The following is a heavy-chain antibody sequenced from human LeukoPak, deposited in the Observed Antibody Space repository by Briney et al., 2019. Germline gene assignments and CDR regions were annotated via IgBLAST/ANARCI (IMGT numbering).Heavy chain of an antibody. J-gene: IGHJ4*02. CDR2: ISSSSSYI. V-gene: IGHV3-21*01. Sequence: GGSLRLSCAASGFTVSSNYMNWVRQAPGKGLEWVSSISSSSSYIYYADSVKGRFTISRDNAKNSLYLQMNSLRAEDTAVYYCARVYGGNDDYWGQGTLVTVSS. CDR1: GFTVSSNY. CDR3: ARVYGGNDDY. D-gene: IGHD4-23*01.